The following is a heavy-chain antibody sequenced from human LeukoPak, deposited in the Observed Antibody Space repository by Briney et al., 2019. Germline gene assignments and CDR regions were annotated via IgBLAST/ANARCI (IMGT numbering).Heavy chain of an antibody. J-gene: IGHJ4*02. D-gene: IGHD4-17*01. V-gene: IGHV5-10-1*01. CDR2: IDPSDSNT. CDR1: GYSFTSYW. CDR3: AARARDYGDFDFDY. Sequence: GESLRISCKGSGYSFTSYWITWVRQMPGKGLEWMGRIDPSDSNTNYAPSFQGHVSISTDKSINTSYLQWSSLRASDTAVYYCAARARDYGDFDFDYWGQGTLVTVSS.